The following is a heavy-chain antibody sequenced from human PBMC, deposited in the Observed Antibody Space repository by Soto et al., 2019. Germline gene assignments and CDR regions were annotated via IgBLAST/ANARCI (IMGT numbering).Heavy chain of an antibody. J-gene: IGHJ6*02. V-gene: IGHV3-13*01. CDR1: GFTFSSYD. Sequence: EVPLVESGGGLVQPGGSLRLSCAASGFTFSSYDMQWVRQVTGKGLEWVSSIGKGGDTYYAGSVKGRFTISRENAKNSLYLQMSSLRAGDTAVYYCVRDPAGHGMDVWGQGTTVTVSS. D-gene: IGHD3-10*01. CDR3: VRDPAGHGMDV. CDR2: IGKGGDT.